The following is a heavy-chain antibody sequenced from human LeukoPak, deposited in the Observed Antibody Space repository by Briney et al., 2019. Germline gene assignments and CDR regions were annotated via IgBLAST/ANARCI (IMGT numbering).Heavy chain of an antibody. CDR3: AGGAGTLNWFDP. Sequence: SETLSLTCTVSGGSISSSSYYWGWIRQPPGKGLEWIGSIYYSGSTYYNPSLKSRVTISVDTSKNQFSLKLSSVTAADTAVYYCAGGAGTLNWFDPWGQGTLVTVSS. J-gene: IGHJ5*02. CDR1: GGSISSSSYY. D-gene: IGHD3-16*01. V-gene: IGHV4-39*07. CDR2: IYYSGST.